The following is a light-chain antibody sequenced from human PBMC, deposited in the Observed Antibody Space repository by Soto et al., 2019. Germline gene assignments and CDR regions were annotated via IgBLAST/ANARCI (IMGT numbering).Light chain of an antibody. J-gene: IGKJ4*01. CDR1: QSVLHSSNNMNY. CDR2: WAS. CDR3: QQYHSAPLT. Sequence: DIVMTQSPDSLAVSLGERATINCKSSQSVLHSSNNMNYLTWYQHKPGQPPKVLIYWASTRESGVLDRFSGSGSGTDFTLTISSLQAEDVAVYYCQQYHSAPLTFGGGTKVEI. V-gene: IGKV4-1*01.